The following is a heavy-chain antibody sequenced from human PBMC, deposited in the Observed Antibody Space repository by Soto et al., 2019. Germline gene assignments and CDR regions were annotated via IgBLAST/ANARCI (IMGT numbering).Heavy chain of an antibody. CDR2: IDTDGGGT. CDR3: ATVFDL. CDR1: GFTLGSHR. V-gene: IGHV3-74*01. Sequence: QLVESGGGLVQPGGSLRVSWAASGFTLGSHRIHWLPQPPGKGLEWVSRIDTDGGGTSYADTVKGRFTNSTYNAKNTVYLKLHGLRAEDTSVYYCATVFDLWGQGSLVTVGS. J-gene: IGHJ5*02.